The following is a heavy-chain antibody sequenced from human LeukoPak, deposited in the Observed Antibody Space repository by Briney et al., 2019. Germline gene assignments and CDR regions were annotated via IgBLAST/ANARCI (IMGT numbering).Heavy chain of an antibody. CDR2: IYYSGST. CDR3: ARELSRMVRGVMGY. CDR1: GGSISSGDYY. V-gene: IGHV4-30-4*01. D-gene: IGHD3-10*01. Sequence: SQTLSLTCTVSGGSISSGDYYWSWIRQPPGKGLEWIGYIYYSGSTYYNPSLKSRVTISVDTSKNQFSLKLSSVTAADTAVYYCARELSRMVRGVMGYWGQGTLVTVSS. J-gene: IGHJ4*02.